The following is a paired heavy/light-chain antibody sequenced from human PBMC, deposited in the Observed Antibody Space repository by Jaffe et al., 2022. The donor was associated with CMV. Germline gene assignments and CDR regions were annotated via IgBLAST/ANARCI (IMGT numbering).Light chain of an antibody. CDR3: QQRSNFRT. CDR2: DAS. V-gene: IGKV3-11*01. CDR1: QSVGIY. Sequence: EIVLTQSPATLSLSPGERATLSCRASQSVGIYLGWYQQKPGQAPRLLIYDASNRATGIPARFSGSGSGTDFTLTISSLEPEDIAVYYCQQRSNFRTFGQGTKLEIK. J-gene: IGKJ2*01.
Heavy chain of an antibody. V-gene: IGHV3-9*01. D-gene: IGHD3-9*01. Sequence: EVQLVESGGGLVQPGTSLRLSCAASGFNFDDYAMHWLREIPGKGVEWLSGISWNSESTGYADSVKGRFIISRDNAKNSLYLQMTSLRLEDTALYYCVKDLRYNSKWFELRGGFDIWGQGTMVTVSS. CDR1: GFNFDDYA. J-gene: IGHJ3*02. CDR2: ISWNSEST. CDR3: VKDLRYNSKWFELRGGFDI.